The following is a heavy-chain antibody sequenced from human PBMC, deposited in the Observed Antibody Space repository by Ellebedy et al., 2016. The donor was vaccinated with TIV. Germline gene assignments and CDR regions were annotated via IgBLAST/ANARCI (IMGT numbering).Heavy chain of an antibody. D-gene: IGHD1-26*01. CDR3: ARRGNYLGDAFDI. CDR1: GSTFSTYS. CDR2: IVGTGTTT. Sequence: GGSLRLXXAASGSTFSTYSMNWVRQAAGKGLEWISYIVGTGTTTYYADSVKGRFTIPRDNAKNSLYLQMNSLRDEDTAVYYCARRGNYLGDAFDIWGQGAMVIVSS. J-gene: IGHJ3*02. V-gene: IGHV3-48*02.